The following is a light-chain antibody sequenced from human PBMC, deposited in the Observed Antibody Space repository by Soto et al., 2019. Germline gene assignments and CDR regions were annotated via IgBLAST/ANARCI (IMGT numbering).Light chain of an antibody. Sequence: DIQMTQSPSSLSASVGDRVTITCRASQTIAMYVNWFQQKPGKAPKPLIYTTSSVQSGVPPRFSGSGSETDFTLTISRLQPEDSATYYCQQSFTTPYTFGQGTKLEIK. CDR1: QTIAMY. J-gene: IGKJ2*01. V-gene: IGKV1-39*01. CDR2: TTS. CDR3: QQSFTTPYT.